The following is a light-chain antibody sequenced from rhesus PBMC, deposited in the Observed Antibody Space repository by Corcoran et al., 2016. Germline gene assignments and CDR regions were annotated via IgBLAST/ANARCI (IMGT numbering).Light chain of an antibody. Sequence: DIQMTQSPSSLSASVGDRVTITCRASQDFNHYLSWYHQKPGKAPKPLLYYASSLETGVTPRLRGSRSGTDYTLTISSLQPEDIATYYCQQYNNSPFGGGTKVELK. V-gene: IGKV1-66*01. CDR2: YAS. CDR3: QQYNNSP. CDR1: QDFNHY. J-gene: IGKJ4*01.